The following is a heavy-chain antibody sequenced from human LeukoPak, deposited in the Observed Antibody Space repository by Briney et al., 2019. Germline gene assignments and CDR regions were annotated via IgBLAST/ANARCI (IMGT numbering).Heavy chain of an antibody. Sequence: ASVKVSFKASGGTFSSYAISWVRQAPGQGLEWMGGIIPIFGTANYAQKFQGRVTITADESTSTAYMELSSLRSEDTAVYYCARSRLRLGELSLGPDYWGQGTLVTVSS. CDR1: GGTFSSYA. J-gene: IGHJ4*02. CDR2: IIPIFGTA. V-gene: IGHV1-69*13. CDR3: ARSRLRLGELSLGPDY. D-gene: IGHD3-16*02.